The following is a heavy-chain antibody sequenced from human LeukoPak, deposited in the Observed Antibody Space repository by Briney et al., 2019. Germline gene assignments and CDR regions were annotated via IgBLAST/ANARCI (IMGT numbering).Heavy chain of an antibody. Sequence: PSEALSLTCTVSGDSISNYYWSWIRQPPGKGLEWIGYIFYNGVTNYNPSLKSRVTISVDTSKNQLSLKLTSVTAADTAVYSCARHHLGGAPWFDPWGQGTLVTVSS. D-gene: IGHD1-26*01. J-gene: IGHJ5*02. CDR1: GDSISNYY. CDR2: IFYNGVT. V-gene: IGHV4-59*08. CDR3: ARHHLGGAPWFDP.